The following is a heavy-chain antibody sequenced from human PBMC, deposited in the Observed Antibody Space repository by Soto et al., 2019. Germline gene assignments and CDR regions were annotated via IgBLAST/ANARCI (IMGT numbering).Heavy chain of an antibody. V-gene: IGHV3-11*01. CDR2: ISRDSRDI. CDR3: ARGHRGLEV. CDR1: GLTLSAFY. Sequence: QVQLVESGGDLVKPGESLRLSCSASGLTLSAFYMSWVRQAPGKGLEWLSYISRDSRDIYYADSVKGRLTISRDNARNSLYLQMNGLRDDDTAVYYCARGHRGLEVWGQGTTVTVSS. J-gene: IGHJ6*02.